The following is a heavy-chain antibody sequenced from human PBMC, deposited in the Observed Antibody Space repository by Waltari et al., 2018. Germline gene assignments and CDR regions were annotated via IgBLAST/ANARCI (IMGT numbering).Heavy chain of an antibody. D-gene: IGHD3-10*01. CDR1: GASMTRGNFF. CDR2: IFNPEAP. V-gene: IGHV4-61*02. CDR3: ARGSGSGTYYNDYFVS. Sequence: QVQLQESGPRLVKPSQTLSLTCTVSGASMTRGNFFWNWIRQPAGKGLEWIGRIFNPEAPNYNPPLDSRVTISLDTSKNLFSLEMTSVTDADTAVYYCARGSGSGTYYNDYFVSWGQGALVTVSS. J-gene: IGHJ4*02.